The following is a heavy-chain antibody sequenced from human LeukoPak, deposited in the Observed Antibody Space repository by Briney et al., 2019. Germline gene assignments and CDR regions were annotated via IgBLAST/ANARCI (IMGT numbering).Heavy chain of an antibody. V-gene: IGHV4-59*08. Sequence: SETLSLTCTVSDGSISGYYWSWIRQPPGKGLEWIGYIYYSGRTNYNPSLKSRVTISVDTSTTQFSLELRSVTAADTAVYYCASYYGSGSYLRFDYWGQGTLVTVSS. CDR2: IYYSGRT. J-gene: IGHJ4*02. CDR3: ASYYGSGSYLRFDY. D-gene: IGHD3-10*01. CDR1: DGSISGYY.